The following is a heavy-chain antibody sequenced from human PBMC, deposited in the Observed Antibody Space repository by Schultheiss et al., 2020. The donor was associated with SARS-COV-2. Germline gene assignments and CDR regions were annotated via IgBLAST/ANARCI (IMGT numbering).Heavy chain of an antibody. J-gene: IGHJ4*02. D-gene: IGHD5-12*01. V-gene: IGHV3-74*01. CDR2: INSDGSST. CDR1: GFTFSSYW. Sequence: GGSLRLSCAASGFTFSSYWMHWVRQAPGKGLVWVSRINSDGSSTSYADSVKGRFTISRDNAKNTLYLQMNSLRAEDTAVYYCARDTVSGLVATITGLLDYWGQGTLVTVSS. CDR3: ARDTVSGLVATITGLLDY.